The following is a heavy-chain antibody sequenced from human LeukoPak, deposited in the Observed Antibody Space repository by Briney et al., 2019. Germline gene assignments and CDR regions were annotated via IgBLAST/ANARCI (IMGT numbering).Heavy chain of an antibody. CDR2: INHSGST. J-gene: IGHJ2*01. Sequence: SETLSLTCGVYGGSFSGYYWSWIRQPPGKGLEWIGEINHSGSTNYNPSLKSRVTISVDTSKNQFSLKLSSVTAADTAVYYCARGSHYYDSSGYYYSYWYFDLWGRGTLVTVSS. D-gene: IGHD3-22*01. CDR3: ARGSHYYDSSGYYYSYWYFDL. CDR1: GGSFSGYY. V-gene: IGHV4-34*01.